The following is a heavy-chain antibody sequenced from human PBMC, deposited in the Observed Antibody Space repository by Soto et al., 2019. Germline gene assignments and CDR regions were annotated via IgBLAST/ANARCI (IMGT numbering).Heavy chain of an antibody. D-gene: IGHD3-22*01. CDR3: AREAGYYDSSGYFQYYFDY. CDR2: IYYSGST. Sequence: PSETLSLTCTVSGGSVSSGSYYWSWIRQPPGKGLEWIGYIYYSGSTNYNPSLKSRVTISVDTSKNQFSLKLSSVTAADTAVYYCAREAGYYDSSGYFQYYFDYWGQGTLVTVSS. CDR1: GGSVSSGSYY. J-gene: IGHJ4*02. V-gene: IGHV4-61*01.